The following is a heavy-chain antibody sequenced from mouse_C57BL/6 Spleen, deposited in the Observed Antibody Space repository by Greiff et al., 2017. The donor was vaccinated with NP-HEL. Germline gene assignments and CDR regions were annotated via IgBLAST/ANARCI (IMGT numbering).Heavy chain of an antibody. D-gene: IGHD1-1*01. V-gene: IGHV1-81*01. CDR1: GYTFTSYG. Sequence: VKLMESGAELARPGASVKLSCKASGYTFTSYGISWVKQRTGQGLEWIGEIYPRSGNTYYNEKFKGKATLTADKSSSTAYMELRSLTSEDSAVYFCAHYENYFDYWGQGTTLTVSS. CDR3: AHYENYFDY. CDR2: IYPRSGNT. J-gene: IGHJ2*01.